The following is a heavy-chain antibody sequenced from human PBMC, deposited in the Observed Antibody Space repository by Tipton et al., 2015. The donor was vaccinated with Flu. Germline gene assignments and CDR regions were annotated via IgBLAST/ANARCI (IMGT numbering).Heavy chain of an antibody. Sequence: SLRLSCAASGFTFSRYAMSWVRQAPGKGLEWVSAFSSSGGSRNYADSVRGRFTISRDNVKNTLYLQMNSLRAEDTAIYYCAKVIPEKVAGLDYWGQGILVTVSS. J-gene: IGHJ4*02. CDR3: AKVIPEKVAGLDY. CDR2: FSSSGGSR. D-gene: IGHD6-19*01. V-gene: IGHV3-23*01. CDR1: GFTFSRYA.